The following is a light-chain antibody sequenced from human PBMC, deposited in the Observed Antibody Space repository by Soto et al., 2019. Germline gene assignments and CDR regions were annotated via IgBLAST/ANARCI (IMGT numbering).Light chain of an antibody. Sequence: IQMNQSPSTMSASVGYRVTITCWASQSISSWLAWYQQKPGKAPKVLVYGASSLQSGVPSRFSVSGSGTEFTLTISRLQYEDFATYYCQQSYTTTITFGQGTRLEIK. CDR2: GAS. CDR1: QSISSW. J-gene: IGKJ5*01. V-gene: IGKV1-39*01. CDR3: QQSYTTTIT.